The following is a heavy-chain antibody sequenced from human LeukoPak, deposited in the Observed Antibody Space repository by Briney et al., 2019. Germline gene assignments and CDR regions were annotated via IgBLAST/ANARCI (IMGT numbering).Heavy chain of an antibody. V-gene: IGHV4-39*07. J-gene: IGHJ4*02. CDR2: IYYSGST. CDR3: ARDITGSFDY. D-gene: IGHD1-14*01. CDR1: GGSISSSSFY. Sequence: SETLSLTCTVSGGSISSSSFYWGWIRQPPGRGLEWIGSIYYSGSTSYNPSLKSRVTISVDTSKNQFSLKLSSVTAADTAVYYCARDITGSFDYWGQGNLVTVSS.